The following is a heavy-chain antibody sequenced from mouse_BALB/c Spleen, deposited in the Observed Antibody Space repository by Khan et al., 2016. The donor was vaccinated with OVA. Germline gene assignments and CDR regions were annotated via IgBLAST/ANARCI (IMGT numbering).Heavy chain of an antibody. CDR2: IYPGNSDT. CDR3: TDGNYVGWFAY. V-gene: IGHV1-5*01. J-gene: IGHJ3*01. CDR1: GYSLTSYW. D-gene: IGHD2-1*01. Sequence: EVQLQQSGTVLARPGASVKMSCKASGYSLTSYWMHWVKQRPGQGLEWIGAIYPGNSDTSYNQKFKGKAKLTAVTSASTAYMELSSLTNEDSAVYYGTDGNYVGWFAYWGQGTLVTVSA.